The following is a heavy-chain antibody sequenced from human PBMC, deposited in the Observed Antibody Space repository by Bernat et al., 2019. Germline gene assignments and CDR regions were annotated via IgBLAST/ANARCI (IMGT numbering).Heavy chain of an antibody. D-gene: IGHD2-21*02. V-gene: IGHV2-5*02. Sequence: QITLKESGPTLVKPTETRTLTCTFSGFSLITIGVGVGWIRQPPGKALEWLAVIYWDDDKRYSPSLSSTFTIIKDASINQVVLIMTSMDPVDTVTCYCPHRLGGDSGWWYSWFDPWGQGILVTVSS. CDR2: IYWDDDK. J-gene: IGHJ5*02. CDR3: PHRLGGDSGWWYSWFDP. CDR1: GFSLITIGVG.